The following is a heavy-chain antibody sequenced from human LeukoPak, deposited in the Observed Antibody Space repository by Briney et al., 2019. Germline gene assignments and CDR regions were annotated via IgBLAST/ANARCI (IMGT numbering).Heavy chain of an antibody. D-gene: IGHD3-10*01. CDR2: IYYSGST. CDR1: GGSISSYY. CDR3: ARALAPTMVRGVIILNWFDP. V-gene: IGHV4-59*01. Sequence: SETLSLTCTVSGGSISSYYWSWIRQPPGKGLEWIGYIYYSGSTNYNPSLKSRVTISVDTSKNQFSLKLSSVTAADTAVYYCARALAPTMVRGVIILNWFDPWGQGTLVTVSS. J-gene: IGHJ5*02.